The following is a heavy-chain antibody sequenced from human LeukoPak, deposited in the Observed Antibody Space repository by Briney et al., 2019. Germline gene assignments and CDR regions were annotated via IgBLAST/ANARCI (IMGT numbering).Heavy chain of an antibody. CDR3: ARKGEVTAPTKNAFDI. V-gene: IGHV3-20*04. D-gene: IGHD2-21*02. Sequence: GGSLRLSCAASGFTFDDYGMSWVRQAPGKGLEWVSGINWNGGSTGYADSVKGRFTISRDNAKNSLYLQMNSLRAEDTAVYFCARKGEVTAPTKNAFDIWGQGTMVTVSS. J-gene: IGHJ3*02. CDR2: INWNGGST. CDR1: GFTFDDYG.